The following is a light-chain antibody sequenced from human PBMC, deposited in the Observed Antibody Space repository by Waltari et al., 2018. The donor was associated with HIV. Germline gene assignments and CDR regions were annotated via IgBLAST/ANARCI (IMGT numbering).Light chain of an antibody. Sequence: QSVLTQSPSASGTPGQRVTISCSGSSSNIGSNYVYWYQQLPGTAPKLLLYRNNQRPSGVPARFSGSKSGTSASLAISGLRSEDEAHYYCATWTDSLSGVVFGGGTKLRVL. CDR2: RNN. CDR1: SSNIGSNY. J-gene: IGLJ2*01. V-gene: IGLV1-47*01. CDR3: ATWTDSLSGVV.